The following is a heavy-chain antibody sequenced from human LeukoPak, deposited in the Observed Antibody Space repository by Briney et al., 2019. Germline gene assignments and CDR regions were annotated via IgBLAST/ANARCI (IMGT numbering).Heavy chain of an antibody. J-gene: IGHJ4*02. Sequence: ASVTVSCTASGYTFTGYYMHWVRQAPGQGLEWMGRINPNSGGTNYAQKFQGRVTMTRDTSISTAYMELSRLRSDDTAVYYCARDPASSSSAVAVPFDYWGQGTLVTVSS. CDR3: ARDPASSSSAVAVPFDY. V-gene: IGHV1-2*06. CDR2: INPNSGGT. CDR1: GYTFTGYY. D-gene: IGHD6-6*01.